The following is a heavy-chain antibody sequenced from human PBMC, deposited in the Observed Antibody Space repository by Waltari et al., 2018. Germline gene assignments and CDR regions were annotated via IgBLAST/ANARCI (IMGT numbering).Heavy chain of an antibody. Sequence: QVQLVQSGAEVKKPGSSVKVSCKASGGTFSSYAISWVRQAPGQGLEWMGRIIPIVGTANYAQKFQGRVTITADKSTSTAYMELSSLRSEDTAVYYCARDEGYYGSGSYYKAGFDYWGQGTLVTVSS. CDR3: ARDEGYYGSGSYYKAGFDY. D-gene: IGHD3-10*01. CDR2: IIPIVGTA. V-gene: IGHV1-69*08. CDR1: GGTFSSYA. J-gene: IGHJ4*02.